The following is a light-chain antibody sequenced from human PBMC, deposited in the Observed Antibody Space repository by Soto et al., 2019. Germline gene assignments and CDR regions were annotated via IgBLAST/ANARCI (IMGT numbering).Light chain of an antibody. J-gene: IGLJ3*02. CDR3: SSYTVGSTDWG. V-gene: IGLV2-14*01. CDR1: SNDIGAYNY. CDR2: EVD. Sequence: QSALTQPASVSGSLGQSITISCTGASNDIGAYNYVSWYQQYPGKAPKLLIFEVDNRPSGVSDRFSGSKSGNTASLIISGLQADDEADYHFSSYTVGSTDWGFGGVTKLTVL.